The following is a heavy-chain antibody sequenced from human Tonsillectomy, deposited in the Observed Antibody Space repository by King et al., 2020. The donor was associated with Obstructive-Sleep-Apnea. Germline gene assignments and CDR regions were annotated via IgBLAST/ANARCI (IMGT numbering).Heavy chain of an antibody. D-gene: IGHD1-26*01. CDR3: AREIPSGTYRSIDY. CDR2: IYYSGST. Sequence: QLQESGPGLVKPSETLSLTCTVSGGSISSYYWSWIRQPPGKGLEWIGYIYYSGSTNYNPSLKSRVTISVDTSKNQFSLKLSSVTAADTAVYYCAREIPSGTYRSIDYWGQGTLVIVSS. V-gene: IGHV4-59*01. CDR1: GGSISSYY. J-gene: IGHJ4*02.